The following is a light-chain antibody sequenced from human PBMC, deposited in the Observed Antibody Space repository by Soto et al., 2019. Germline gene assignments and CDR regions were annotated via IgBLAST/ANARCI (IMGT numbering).Light chain of an antibody. CDR1: SSDVGGYNY. V-gene: IGLV2-11*01. CDR2: DVS. CDR3: CSYAGSYNVV. Sequence: QSVLTQPRSVSGSPGQSVTISCTGTSSDVGGYNYVSWYQQHPGKAPKLMIYDVSKRPSGVPDRFCGSKSGNTASLTISGLQAEDEADYYCCSYAGSYNVVFGGGTKLTVL. J-gene: IGLJ2*01.